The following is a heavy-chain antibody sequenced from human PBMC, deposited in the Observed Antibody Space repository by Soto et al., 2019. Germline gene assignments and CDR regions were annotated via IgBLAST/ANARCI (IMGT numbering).Heavy chain of an antibody. J-gene: IGHJ3*02. CDR3: ARVPLRWKYAVDI. CDR1: GGSISSGDYY. Sequence: SETLSLTCTVSGGSISSGDYYWSWIRQPPGKGLEWIGYIYYSGSTYYNPSLKSRVTISVDTSKNQFSLTLSSVTAADTAVYYCARVPLRWKYAVDIWGQGTMVTVSS. CDR2: IYYSGST. V-gene: IGHV4-30-4*01. D-gene: IGHD4-17*01.